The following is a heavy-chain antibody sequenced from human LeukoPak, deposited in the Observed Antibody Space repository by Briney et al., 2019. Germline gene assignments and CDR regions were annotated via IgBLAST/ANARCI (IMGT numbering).Heavy chain of an antibody. D-gene: IGHD6-19*01. CDR3: ARDLSEGGSGWYDY. J-gene: IGHJ4*02. V-gene: IGHV1-3*01. Sequence: ASVKVSCKASGYTFTSYAMHWVRQAPGQRLEWMGWINAGNGNTKYSQKFQGRVTITRDTSTSTAYMELSSLRSEDTAVYYCARDLSEGGSGWYDYWGQGTLVTVSS. CDR1: GYTFTSYA. CDR2: INAGNGNT.